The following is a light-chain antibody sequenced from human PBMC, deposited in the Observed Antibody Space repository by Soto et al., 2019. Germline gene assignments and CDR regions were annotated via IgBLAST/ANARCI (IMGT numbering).Light chain of an antibody. V-gene: IGKV3-11*01. J-gene: IGKJ1*01. CDR1: QTVNNY. CDR2: DTS. Sequence: EIVLTQSPATRSLSPGERATLSCRASQTVNNYLAWYQQTPGPPPRLLIYDTSDRASGIPARFSGSGSGTDFPLTISSLAPEDFAVFYCQQRSVWPWTFGQGTKVDIK. CDR3: QQRSVWPWT.